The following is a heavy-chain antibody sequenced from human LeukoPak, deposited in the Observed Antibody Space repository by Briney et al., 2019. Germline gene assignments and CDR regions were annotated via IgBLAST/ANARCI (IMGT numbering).Heavy chain of an antibody. CDR2: IWYDGSSQ. CDR3: ARDDRGSYSTNAIDY. Sequence: GGSLRLSCAASGFTFSSYGMNWVRQAPGKGLEWVAVIWYDGSSQYYADTVKGRFTIPRANSNNTLFLQMNSLRAEDTAVYYCARDDRGSYSTNAIDYWGQGTLVTVSS. V-gene: IGHV3-33*01. D-gene: IGHD1-26*01. J-gene: IGHJ4*02. CDR1: GFTFSSYG.